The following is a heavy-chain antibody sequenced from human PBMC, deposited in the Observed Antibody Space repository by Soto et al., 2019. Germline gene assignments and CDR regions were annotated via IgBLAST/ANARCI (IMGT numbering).Heavy chain of an antibody. Sequence: HPGGSLRLSCAASGFTVSSNYMSWVRQAPGKGLEWVSVIYSGGSTYYADSVKGRFTISRDNSKNTLYLQMNSLRAEDTAVYYCASVVPAAILGMDVWGQGTTVTVSS. CDR3: ASVVPAAILGMDV. CDR2: IYSGGST. CDR1: GFTVSSNY. V-gene: IGHV3-53*01. D-gene: IGHD2-2*01. J-gene: IGHJ6*02.